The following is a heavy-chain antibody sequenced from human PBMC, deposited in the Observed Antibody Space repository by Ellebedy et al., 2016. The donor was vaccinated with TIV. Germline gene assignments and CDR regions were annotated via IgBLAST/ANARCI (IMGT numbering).Heavy chain of an antibody. D-gene: IGHD2/OR15-2a*01. CDR1: GFTLTNYW. V-gene: IGHV3-74*01. Sequence: GGSLRLSCAASGFTLTNYWMHCVRQATGKGLVWVSSLNSDGSTIRYADSVQGRFTISRDNAKSMLYLQMNSLRAEDTAVYYCAREVLASSKGGPFDIWGQGTTVTVSS. CDR2: LNSDGSTI. J-gene: IGHJ3*02. CDR3: AREVLASSKGGPFDI.